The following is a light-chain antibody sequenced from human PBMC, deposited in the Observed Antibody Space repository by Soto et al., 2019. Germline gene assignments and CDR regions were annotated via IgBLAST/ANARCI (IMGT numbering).Light chain of an antibody. J-gene: IGKJ1*01. V-gene: IGKV3-15*01. CDR3: QQYNNWPRT. Sequence: EIVMTQSPATLSVSPGVRATLSCRASQSVSSNLAWYQQKPGQAPRLLIYGASSRATGIPARFSGSGSGTEFTLTISSLQSEDSAVYFCQQYNNWPRTFGQGTKVDI. CDR1: QSVSSN. CDR2: GAS.